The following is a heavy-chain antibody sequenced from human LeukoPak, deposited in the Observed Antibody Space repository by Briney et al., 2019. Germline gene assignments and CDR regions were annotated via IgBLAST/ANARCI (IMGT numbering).Heavy chain of an antibody. Sequence: ASVKVSCKASGYTFTGYYMHWVRQAPGQGLEWMGWINPNSGGTNYAQKFQGRVTMTRDTSISTAYMELRSLRSDDTAVYYCAREGYDLWSGYSWYYYYYMDVWGKGTTVTVSS. CDR3: AREGYDLWSGYSWYYYYYMDV. V-gene: IGHV1-2*02. J-gene: IGHJ6*03. D-gene: IGHD3-3*01. CDR1: GYTFTGYY. CDR2: INPNSGGT.